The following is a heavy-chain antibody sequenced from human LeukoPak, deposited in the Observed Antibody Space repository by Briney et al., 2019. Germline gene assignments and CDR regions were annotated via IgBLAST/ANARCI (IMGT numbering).Heavy chain of an antibody. CDR1: GGSFSGYY. V-gene: IGHV4-34*01. J-gene: IGHJ4*02. CDR3: ARRAPLLVTTRYFDY. CDR2: IYHSGST. D-gene: IGHD4-11*01. Sequence: SETLSLTCAVYGGSFSGYYWSWIRQPPGKGLEWIGEIYHSGSTNYNPSLKSRVTISVDKSKNQFSLKLSSVTAADTAVYYCARRAPLLVTTRYFDYWGQGTLVTVSS.